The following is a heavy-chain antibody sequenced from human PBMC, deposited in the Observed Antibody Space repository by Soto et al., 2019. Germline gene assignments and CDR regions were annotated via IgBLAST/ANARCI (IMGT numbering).Heavy chain of an antibody. CDR2: INAGNGNT. D-gene: IGHD6-13*01. Sequence: ASVKVSCKASGYTFTSYAMHWVRQAPGQRLEWMGWINAGNGNTKYSQKFQGRFTITRDTSASTAYMELSSLRSEDTAVYYCAREAAAVHFDYWGQGTLVTVSS. CDR3: AREAAAVHFDY. CDR1: GYTFTSYA. J-gene: IGHJ4*02. V-gene: IGHV1-3*01.